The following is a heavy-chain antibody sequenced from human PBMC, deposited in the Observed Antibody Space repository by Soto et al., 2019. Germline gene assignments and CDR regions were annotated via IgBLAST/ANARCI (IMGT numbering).Heavy chain of an antibody. CDR3: AKLYSGNESY. Sequence: QVQLVESGGGVVQPGRSLRLSCAASGFTFSSYGMHWVRQAPGKGLEWVAVISYDGSNQYYADSVKGRFTISRDNSKNTLYLQMNSLRAEDTAVYYCAKLYSGNESYWGQGTLVTVAS. J-gene: IGHJ4*02. CDR1: GFTFSSYG. CDR2: ISYDGSNQ. D-gene: IGHD1-26*01. V-gene: IGHV3-30*18.